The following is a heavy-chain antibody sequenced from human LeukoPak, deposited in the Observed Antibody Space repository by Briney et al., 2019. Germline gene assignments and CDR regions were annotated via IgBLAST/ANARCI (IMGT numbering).Heavy chain of an antibody. CDR1: GFTFSNYW. V-gene: IGHV3-7*01. Sequence: GGSLRLSCAASGFTFSNYWMTWVRQAPGKGLEWVANIKQDGSEKYYVDSVKGRFTISRDNAKNSLYLQMSSLRAEDTAVYYCASHSVGVLPIATFDYWGQGTLVTVSS. CDR3: ASHSVGVLPIATFDY. D-gene: IGHD2-2*01. J-gene: IGHJ4*02. CDR2: IKQDGSEK.